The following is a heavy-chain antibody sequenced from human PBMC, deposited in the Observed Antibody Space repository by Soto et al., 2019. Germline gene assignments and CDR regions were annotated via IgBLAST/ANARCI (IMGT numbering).Heavy chain of an antibody. D-gene: IGHD1-26*01. CDR3: ARESMGALYYFDY. CDR2: ISTSGSTI. V-gene: IGHV3-11*01. CDR1: GFTFSDYS. Sequence: PGGSLRLSCAASGFTFSDYSMNWIRQAPGKGLECLSYISTSGSTIYYADSVKGRFTFSRDNAKNSLYLQMNSLRAEDTAVYYCARESMGALYYFDYWGQGTLVTVSS. J-gene: IGHJ4*02.